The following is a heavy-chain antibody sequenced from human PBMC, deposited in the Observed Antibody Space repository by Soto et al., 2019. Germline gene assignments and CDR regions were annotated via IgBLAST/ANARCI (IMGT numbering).Heavy chain of an antibody. D-gene: IGHD3-22*01. Sequence: PSETLSLTCTVSGGSISSYYWSWIRQPPGKGLEWIGYIYYSGSTNYNPSLKSRVTISVDTSKNQFSLKLSSVTAADTAVYYCARSYYDSSGRSEYFQHWGQGTQVTVSS. CDR3: ARSYYDSSGRSEYFQH. J-gene: IGHJ1*01. CDR1: GGSISSYY. V-gene: IGHV4-59*01. CDR2: IYYSGST.